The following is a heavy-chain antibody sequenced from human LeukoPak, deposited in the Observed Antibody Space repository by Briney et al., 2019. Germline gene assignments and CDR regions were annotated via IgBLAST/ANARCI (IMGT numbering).Heavy chain of an antibody. Sequence: SETLSLTCTVTGGSIDADGYSWTWIRQPPGRALEWIGNIYHDGRTSYQPSLTSRVAISADRSKNQFSLRLTSTTAADTAVYYCARDRYNWNHYYFDYWGQGTLVTVSS. D-gene: IGHD1-20*01. CDR2: IYHDGRT. CDR3: ARDRYNWNHYYFDY. CDR1: GGSIDADGYS. V-gene: IGHV4-30-2*01. J-gene: IGHJ4*02.